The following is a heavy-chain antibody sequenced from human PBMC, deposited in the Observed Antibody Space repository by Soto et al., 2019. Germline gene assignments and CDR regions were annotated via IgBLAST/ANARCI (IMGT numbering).Heavy chain of an antibody. D-gene: IGHD2-15*01. CDR1: GGTFSSYT. Sequence: SVKVSCKASGGTFSSYTISWVRQAPGQGLEWMGRIIPILGIANYAQKFQGRVTITADKSTSTAYMELSSLRSEDMAVYYCARDLGSGYCSGGSCYPDAFDIWGQGTMVTVSS. CDR2: IIPILGIA. CDR3: ARDLGSGYCSGGSCYPDAFDI. J-gene: IGHJ3*02. V-gene: IGHV1-69*04.